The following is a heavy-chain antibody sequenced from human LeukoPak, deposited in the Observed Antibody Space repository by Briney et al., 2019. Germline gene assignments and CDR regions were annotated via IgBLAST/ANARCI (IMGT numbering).Heavy chain of an antibody. CDR1: GGSFSGYY. J-gene: IGHJ4*02. CDR2: INHSGST. CDR3: ASGEGEDIVVVPAARFDY. V-gene: IGHV4-34*01. Sequence: SETLSLTCAVYGGSFSGYYWSWIRPPPGKGLEWIGEINHSGSTNYNPSLKSRVTISVDTSKNQFSLKLSSVTAADTAVYYCASGEGEDIVVVPAARFDYWGQGTLVTVSS. D-gene: IGHD2-2*01.